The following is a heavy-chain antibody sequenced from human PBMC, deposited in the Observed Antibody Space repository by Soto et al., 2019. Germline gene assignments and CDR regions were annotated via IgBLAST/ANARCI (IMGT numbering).Heavy chain of an antibody. J-gene: IGHJ4*02. CDR3: ARVPFGGIARYLDY. CDR1: GGTFSSYA. V-gene: IGHV1-69*13. CDR2: IIPIFGTA. Sequence: ASVKVSCKASGGTFSSYAISWVRQAPGQGLEWMGGIIPIFGTANYAQKFQGRVTITADESTSTAYMELSSLRSEDTAVYYCARVPFGGIARYLDYWGQGTLVTVS. D-gene: IGHD3-3*01.